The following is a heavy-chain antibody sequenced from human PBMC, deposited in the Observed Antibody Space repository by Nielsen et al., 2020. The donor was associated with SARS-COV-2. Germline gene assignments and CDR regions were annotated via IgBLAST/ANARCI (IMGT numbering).Heavy chain of an antibody. CDR3: AREGLDYYYMDV. V-gene: IGHV3-11*04. Sequence: GGSLRLSCTTSGFSFSDSYMTWIRQTPGKGLEWVSYISSSGSNIYYAASVKGRFTTSRDNTKNSLYLQMNSLRAEDTAVYYCAREGLDYYYMDVWGKGTTVTVSS. J-gene: IGHJ6*03. D-gene: IGHD6-6*01. CDR2: ISSSGSNI. CDR1: GFSFSDSY.